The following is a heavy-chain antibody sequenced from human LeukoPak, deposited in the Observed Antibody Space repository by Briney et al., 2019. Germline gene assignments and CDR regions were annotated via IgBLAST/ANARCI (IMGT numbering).Heavy chain of an antibody. CDR3: ARAWISPYYFDY. D-gene: IGHD5-12*01. J-gene: IGHJ4*02. CDR2: IIPHSGDT. CDR1: GYTFSGYY. Sequence: ASVKVSCKASGYTFSGYYMHWVRQAPGQGLEWMGCIIPHSGDTNYAQKFQGRVPMTRDTSISTAYMELSRLRSDDTAVFYCARAWISPYYFDYWGQGTLVTVSS. V-gene: IGHV1-2*02.